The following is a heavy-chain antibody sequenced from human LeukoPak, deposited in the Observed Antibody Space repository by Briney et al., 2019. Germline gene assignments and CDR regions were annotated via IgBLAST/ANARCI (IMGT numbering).Heavy chain of an antibody. D-gene: IGHD4-17*01. CDR2: ISSSGITI. CDR3: ARDLKHYGDYTLDY. V-gene: IGHV3-11*01. CDR1: GFTFSDYY. Sequence: GGSLRLSCAASGFTFSDYYMNWIRQAPGKGLEWVSYISSSGITIYYADSLKGRFTISRDNAKNSLYLQMNSLRAEDTAVYYCARDLKHYGDYTLDYRGQGTLVTVSS. J-gene: IGHJ4*02.